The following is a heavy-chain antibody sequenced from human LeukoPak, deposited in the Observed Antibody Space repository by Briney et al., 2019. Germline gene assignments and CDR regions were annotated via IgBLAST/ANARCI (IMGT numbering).Heavy chain of an antibody. D-gene: IGHD6-19*01. Sequence: GGSLRLSCAASGFTFSSYSMNWVRQAPGKGLEWVSSISSSSSYIYYADSVKGRFTISRDNSKNTLYLQMNSLRAEDTAVYYCAKSPAYSSGWFNYWGQGTLVTVSS. V-gene: IGHV3-21*04. J-gene: IGHJ4*02. CDR2: ISSSSSYI. CDR3: AKSPAYSSGWFNY. CDR1: GFTFSSYS.